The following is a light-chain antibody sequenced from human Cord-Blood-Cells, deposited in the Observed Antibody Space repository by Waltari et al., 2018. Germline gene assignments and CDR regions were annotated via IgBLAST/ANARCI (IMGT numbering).Light chain of an antibody. V-gene: IGKV3-15*01. J-gene: IGKJ2*01. CDR3: QQYNNWPPYT. Sequence: EIVMTQSPATLSVSPGERATLSCRASQSVSSNVAWYQQKPGQAPRLLIYCASTRATGIPARFSGSGSGSEFTLTIGSLQSQDFAVYYCQQYNNWPPYTLGPGTKLEIK. CDR1: QSVSSN. CDR2: CAS.